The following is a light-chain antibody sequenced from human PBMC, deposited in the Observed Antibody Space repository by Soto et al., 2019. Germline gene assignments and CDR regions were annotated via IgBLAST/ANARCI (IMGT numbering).Light chain of an antibody. J-gene: IGLJ1*01. CDR1: SSNIGSNT. Sequence: QSVLTQPPSASGTPGQRVTISCSGSSSNIGSNTVNWYQQLPGTAPKLLIYSYNQRPSGVPDRFSGSKSGTSASLAISGLQSEDEADYYCAAWDDSLNGPGYVFGTGTKVTVL. CDR3: AAWDDSLNGPGYV. CDR2: SYN. V-gene: IGLV1-44*01.